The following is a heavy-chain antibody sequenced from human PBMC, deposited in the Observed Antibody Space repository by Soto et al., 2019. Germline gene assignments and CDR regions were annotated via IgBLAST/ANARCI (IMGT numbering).Heavy chain of an antibody. V-gene: IGHV4-34*01. CDR3: ASTYYYDSSGYPNDAFDI. CDR2: INHSGST. D-gene: IGHD3-22*01. Sequence: SETLSLTCAVYGGSFSCYYWSWIRQPPGKGLEWIGEINHSGSTNYNPSLKSRVTISVDTSKNQFSLKLSSVTAADTAVYYCASTYYYDSSGYPNDAFDIWGQGTMVTVSS. J-gene: IGHJ3*02. CDR1: GGSFSCYY.